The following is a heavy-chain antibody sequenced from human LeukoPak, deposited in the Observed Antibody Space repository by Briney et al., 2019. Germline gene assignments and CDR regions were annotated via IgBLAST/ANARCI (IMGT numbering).Heavy chain of an antibody. Sequence: GASVKVSCKASGGTFSSYAISWVRQAPGQGLEWMEGIIPIFGTANYAQKFQGRVTITADKSTSTAYMELSSLRSEDTAVYYCARRGPDGDTAMVTNYYFDYWGQGTLVTVSS. CDR1: GGTFSSYA. CDR3: ARRGPDGDTAMVTNYYFDY. D-gene: IGHD5-18*01. J-gene: IGHJ4*02. V-gene: IGHV1-69*06. CDR2: IIPIFGTA.